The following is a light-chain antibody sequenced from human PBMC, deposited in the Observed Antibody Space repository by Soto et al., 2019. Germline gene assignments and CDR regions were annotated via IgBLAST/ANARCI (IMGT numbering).Light chain of an antibody. Sequence: DIQMTQSPSTLSASVGDSVTITCRASRNIGSWLAWYQQKAGKAPNLLIYRASILETGVPSRFTGSASGTEFTLTISSLQPDDFATYYCQQHSNYPITFGGGTKVDIK. V-gene: IGKV1-5*03. CDR1: RNIGSW. CDR2: RAS. CDR3: QQHSNYPIT. J-gene: IGKJ4*01.